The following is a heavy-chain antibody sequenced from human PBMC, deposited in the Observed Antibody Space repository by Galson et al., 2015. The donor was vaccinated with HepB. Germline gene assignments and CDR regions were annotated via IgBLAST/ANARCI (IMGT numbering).Heavy chain of an antibody. Sequence: SETLSLTCTVSGASLGTYYWSRIRQSPGKGLEWIGYIYFSGSANYNPSLKSRVTISVDTANNQFSLRLSSVTAADTAVYYCARRRQGGYMRGWLLDLWGRGSLVTVSS. CDR2: IYFSGSA. V-gene: IGHV4-59*01. D-gene: IGHD3-22*01. CDR3: ARRRQGGYMRGWLLDL. J-gene: IGHJ2*01. CDR1: GASLGTYY.